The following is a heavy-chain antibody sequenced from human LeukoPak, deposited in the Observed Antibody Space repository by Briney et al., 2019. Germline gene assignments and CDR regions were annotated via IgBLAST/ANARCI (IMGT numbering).Heavy chain of an antibody. D-gene: IGHD1-1*01. Sequence: SETLSLTCVVYGGSFSGYYWTWIRQPPGKGLEWIGEIHYSGATSYKSSLKSRVTISGDTSKNQVSLNLRSVTAADTAVYYCARGRLDGYYFDYWGQGALATVSS. CDR1: GGSFSGYY. CDR2: IHYSGAT. V-gene: IGHV4-34*01. J-gene: IGHJ4*02. CDR3: ARGRLDGYYFDY.